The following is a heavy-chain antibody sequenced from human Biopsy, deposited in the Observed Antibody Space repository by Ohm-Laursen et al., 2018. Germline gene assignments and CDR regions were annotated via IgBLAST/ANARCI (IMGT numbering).Heavy chain of an antibody. CDR3: ARDRTPYYDFWSGKSFDNWFDP. V-gene: IGHV1-18*01. D-gene: IGHD3-3*01. CDR1: GYTFTSYG. J-gene: IGHJ5*02. CDR2: INTYNGNT. Sequence: SVKVSCNSSGYTFTSYGISWVRQAPGQGLEWMGWINTYNGNTNYAQKLQGRVTMTTDTSTSTAYMELRSLRSDDTALYYCARDRTPYYDFWSGKSFDNWFDPWGQGTLVTVSS.